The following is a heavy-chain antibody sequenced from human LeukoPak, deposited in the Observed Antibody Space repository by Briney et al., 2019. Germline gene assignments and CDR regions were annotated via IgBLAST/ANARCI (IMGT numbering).Heavy chain of an antibody. V-gene: IGHV3-23*01. CDR2: ISGSGVST. D-gene: IGHD1-26*01. CDR3: ARSGSGSSWYYFDY. Sequence: GGSLRLSCAASGFTVSSNYMSWVRQAPGKGLEWVSAISGSGVSTYYADSVKGRFTISRDNSKNTLYLQMNSLRAEDTAVYYCARSGSGSSWYYFDYWGQGTLVTVSS. J-gene: IGHJ4*02. CDR1: GFTVSSNY.